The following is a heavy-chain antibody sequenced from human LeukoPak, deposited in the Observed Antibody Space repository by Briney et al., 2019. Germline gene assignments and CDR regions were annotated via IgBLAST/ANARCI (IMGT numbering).Heavy chain of an antibody. J-gene: IGHJ4*02. D-gene: IGHD2-2*01. Sequence: GGSLRLSCTASGFTFSNAWMSWVRQAPGKGLEWIGRIKSNGDGGTTEFAAPVKGRFTISRDDSKNTLYLQMNSLETEDTAVYYCTADGNCQTTSCYWGRGALVTVSP. CDR2: IKSNGDGGTT. CDR1: GFTFSNAW. CDR3: TADGNCQTTSCY. V-gene: IGHV3-15*01.